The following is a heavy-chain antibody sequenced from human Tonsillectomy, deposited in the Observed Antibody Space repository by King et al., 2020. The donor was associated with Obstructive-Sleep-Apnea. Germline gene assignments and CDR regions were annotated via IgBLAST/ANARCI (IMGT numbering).Heavy chain of an antibody. CDR2: ISSSSSYI. J-gene: IGHJ4*02. V-gene: IGHV3-21*01. CDR1: GFTFSSYS. CDR3: AREGIAVVGDY. Sequence: VQLVESGGGLVKPGGPLRLSCAASGFTFSSYSMNWVRQAPGKGLEWVSSISSSSSYIYYADSVKGRFTISRDNAKKSLYLQMNSLRAEDTAVYYCAREGIAVVGDYWGQGTLVTVSS. D-gene: IGHD6-19*01.